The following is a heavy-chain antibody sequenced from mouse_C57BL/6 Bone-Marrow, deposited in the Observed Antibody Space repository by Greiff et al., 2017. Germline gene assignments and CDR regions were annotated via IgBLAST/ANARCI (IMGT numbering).Heavy chain of an antibody. D-gene: IGHD2-14*01. Sequence: VQLQQSGAELVRPGASVKLSCKASGFNIKDDYMHWVKQRPEQGLEWIGWIDPDNGGTEYASKFQGKATLTADTSSNTAYMQLSILTSEYSAVYDCTTDYRNYWYFDVCCTGTAVTVS. CDR2: IDPDNGGT. CDR1: GFNIKDDY. V-gene: IGHV14-4*01. CDR3: TTDYRNYWYFDV. J-gene: IGHJ1*03.